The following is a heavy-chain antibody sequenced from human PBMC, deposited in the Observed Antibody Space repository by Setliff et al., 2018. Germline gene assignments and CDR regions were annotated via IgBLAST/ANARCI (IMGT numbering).Heavy chain of an antibody. V-gene: IGHV1-69*13. CDR2: IIPIFGTP. CDR1: GGTFSRSA. CDR3: ARGPQKFYSDTSGYYYDALYYYYMDV. Sequence: SVKVSCKASGGTFSRSALSWVRQAPGQGLEWMGGIIPIFGTPTSAQKFQGRVTIIPDESTSTTYMDRSRLRSEDTAVYYCARGPQKFYSDTSGYYYDALYYYYMDVWG. J-gene: IGHJ6*03. D-gene: IGHD3-22*01.